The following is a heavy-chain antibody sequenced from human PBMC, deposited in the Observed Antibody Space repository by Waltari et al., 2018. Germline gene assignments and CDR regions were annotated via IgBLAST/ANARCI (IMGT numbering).Heavy chain of an antibody. J-gene: IGHJ4*02. Sequence: QLQLQESGPGLVKPPETLSLTCAVSGGSISSSYWSWIRQPPGKGLEWIGYIYGSGSSTNYNSSLKSRVTLSVDTSKNQFSLKLTSMTAADTAVYYCARHYSGAFDYWGQGVLVTVSS. V-gene: IGHV4-59*08. D-gene: IGHD1-26*01. CDR3: ARHYSGAFDY. CDR1: GGSISSSY. CDR2: IYGSGSST.